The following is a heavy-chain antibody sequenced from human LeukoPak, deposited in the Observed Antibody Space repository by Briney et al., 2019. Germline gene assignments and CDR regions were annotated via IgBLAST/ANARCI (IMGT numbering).Heavy chain of an antibody. J-gene: IGHJ4*02. Sequence: RASVNVSCRASGYTFTGYYMHWVRQAPGQGLEWMGWINPNSGGTNYAQKFQGRVTMTKDTSISTAYMELSRLRSDDTAVYYCARAHLVGASLVWGQGTLVTVSS. D-gene: IGHD1-26*01. V-gene: IGHV1-2*02. CDR2: INPNSGGT. CDR1: GYTFTGYY. CDR3: ARAHLVGASLV.